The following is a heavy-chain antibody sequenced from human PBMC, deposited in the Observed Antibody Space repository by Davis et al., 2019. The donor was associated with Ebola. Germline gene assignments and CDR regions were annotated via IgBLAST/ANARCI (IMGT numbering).Heavy chain of an antibody. J-gene: IGHJ4*02. D-gene: IGHD1-26*01. CDR1: GGSISSYY. CDR3: TLASGYVDY. Sequence: SETLSLTCTVSGGSISSYYWSWIRQPPGKGLEWIGEINHSGSTNYNPSLKSRVTISVDTSKNQFSLKLSSVTAADTAVYYCTLASGYVDYWGQGTLVTVSS. V-gene: IGHV4-34*03. CDR2: INHSGST.